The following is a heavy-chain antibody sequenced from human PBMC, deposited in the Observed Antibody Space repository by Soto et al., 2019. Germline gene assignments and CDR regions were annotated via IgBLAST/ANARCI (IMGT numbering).Heavy chain of an antibody. CDR1: GFTFSSYG. CDR3: AKGAGDYGY. D-gene: IGHD4-17*01. Sequence: QVQLVESGGGGVQPGRSLRLSCAASGFTFSSYGMHWVRQAPGRGLEWVAVISYDGSNKYYADSVKGRFTISRDNSKNTLYLQMNSLRAEDTAVYYCAKGAGDYGYWGQGTLVTVSS. CDR2: ISYDGSNK. V-gene: IGHV3-30*18. J-gene: IGHJ4*02.